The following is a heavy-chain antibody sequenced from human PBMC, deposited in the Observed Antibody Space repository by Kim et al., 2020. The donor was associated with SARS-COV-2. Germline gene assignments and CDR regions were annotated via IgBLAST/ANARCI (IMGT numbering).Heavy chain of an antibody. CDR3: AKDMGSGSPTRDAFDI. D-gene: IGHD1-26*01. CDR2: ISWNSGSI. Sequence: GGSLRLSCAASGFTFDDYAMHWVRQAPGKGLEWVSGISWNSGSIGYADSVKGRFTISRDNAKNSLYLQMNSLRAEDTALYYCAKDMGSGSPTRDAFDIWGQGTMVTVSS. J-gene: IGHJ3*02. V-gene: IGHV3-9*01. CDR1: GFTFDDYA.